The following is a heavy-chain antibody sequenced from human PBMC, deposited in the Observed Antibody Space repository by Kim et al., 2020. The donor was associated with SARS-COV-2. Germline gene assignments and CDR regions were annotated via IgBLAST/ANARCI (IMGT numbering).Heavy chain of an antibody. Sequence: SVKGGFTISRDNAKKSMYLQMNSLRAEVTAVYYCARINEYGDYGNWYFDRWGRGTLVTVSS. J-gene: IGHJ2*01. CDR3: ARINEYGDYGNWYFDR. V-gene: IGHV3-11*03. D-gene: IGHD4-17*01.